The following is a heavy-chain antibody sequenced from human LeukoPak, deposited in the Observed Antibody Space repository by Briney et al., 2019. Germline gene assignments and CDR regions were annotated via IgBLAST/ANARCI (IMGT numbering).Heavy chain of an antibody. J-gene: IGHJ5*02. CDR1: GFTVSSNY. CDR3: AREGYYDSSGYDPFDP. CDR2: IKQDGSEK. D-gene: IGHD3-22*01. V-gene: IGHV3-7*01. Sequence: GGSLRLSCAASGFTVSSNYMSWVRQAPGKGLEWVANIKQDGSEKYYVDSVKGRFTISRDNAKNSLYLQMNSLRAEDTAVYYCAREGYYDSSGYDPFDPWGQGTLVTVSS.